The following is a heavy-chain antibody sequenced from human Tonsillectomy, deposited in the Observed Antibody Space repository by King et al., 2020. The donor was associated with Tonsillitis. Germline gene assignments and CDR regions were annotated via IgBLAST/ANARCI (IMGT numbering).Heavy chain of an antibody. V-gene: IGHV5-51*01. CDR1: GYRFTSYW. Sequence: EVQLVQSGAEVKKPGESLRISCKGSGYRFTSYWIGWVRQMPGKGLEWMGIIYPDDSDTRYSPSFEGHVTISADKSISTAYLQWSSLKASDTAMYYCARRDCTSSNCYNAFDMWGQGTMVTVSS. D-gene: IGHD2-2*02. CDR3: ARRDCTSSNCYNAFDM. CDR2: IYPDDSDT. J-gene: IGHJ3*02.